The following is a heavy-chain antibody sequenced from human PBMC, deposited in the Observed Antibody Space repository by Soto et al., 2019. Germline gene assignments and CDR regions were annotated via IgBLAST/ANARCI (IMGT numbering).Heavy chain of an antibody. J-gene: IGHJ4*02. CDR2: TGSGTGPG. CDR3: ARRHSGGFFRFFDS. V-gene: IGHV1-69*06. Sequence: ASVKVSCKASGGSLSTNPISWVRQAPGQGLEWMGGTGSGTGPGNHAQKFQGRLTVTADKSTSTVYMELTNLSSEDTAVYYCARRHSGGFFRFFDSWGQGTLVTVSS. D-gene: IGHD2-15*01. CDR1: GGSLSTNP.